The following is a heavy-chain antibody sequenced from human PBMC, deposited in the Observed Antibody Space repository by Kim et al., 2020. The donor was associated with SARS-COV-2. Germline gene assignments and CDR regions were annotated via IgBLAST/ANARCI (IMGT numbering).Heavy chain of an antibody. V-gene: IGHV3-21*01. J-gene: IGHJ4*02. CDR1: GFTFSSYS. D-gene: IGHD2-21*02. CDR2: ISSSSSYI. Sequence: GGSLRLSCAASGFTFSSYSMNWVRQAPGKGLEWVSSISSSSSYIYYADSVKGRFTISRDNAKNSLYLQMNSLRAEDTAVYYCARDLYRGGNSGFDYWGQGTLVTVSS. CDR3: ARDLYRGGNSGFDY.